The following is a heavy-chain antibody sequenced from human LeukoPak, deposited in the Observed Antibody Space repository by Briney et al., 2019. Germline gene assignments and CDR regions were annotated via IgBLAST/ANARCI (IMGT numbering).Heavy chain of an antibody. CDR1: SGSLRENY. CDR3: ARDLGWRSGSYYFDY. Sequence: SETLSLTCNVSSGSLRENYWSWIRQSPGKGLEWIAEINHSGSTNYNPSLKSRVTISVDTSKNQFSLKLSSVTAADTAAYYCARDLGWRSGSYYFDYWGQGTLVTVSS. V-gene: IGHV4-34*01. D-gene: IGHD1-26*01. J-gene: IGHJ4*02. CDR2: INHSGST.